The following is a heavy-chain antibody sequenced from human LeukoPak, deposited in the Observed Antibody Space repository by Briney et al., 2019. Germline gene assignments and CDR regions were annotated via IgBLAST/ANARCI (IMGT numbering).Heavy chain of an antibody. V-gene: IGHV1-58*02. CDR3: AATIAADTGYYGIDG. D-gene: IGHD6-13*01. CDR1: GFTFTNSA. CDR2: IVVGSTNT. Sequence: SVKVSCKASGFTFTNSAIQWVRQARGQRLEWIGWIVVGSTNTNYAQKFQQRVTISRDMSTSTTYMELSSLRSDDTAVYYCAATIAADTGYYGIDGWGQGATVTVSS. J-gene: IGHJ6*02.